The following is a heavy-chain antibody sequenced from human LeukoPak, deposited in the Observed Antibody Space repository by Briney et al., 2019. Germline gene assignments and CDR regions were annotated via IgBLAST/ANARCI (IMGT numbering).Heavy chain of an antibody. V-gene: IGHV3-66*01. Sequence: PGGSLRLSCAASGFTVSSNYMSWDRQAPGKGLEWVSVIYSGGSTYYADSVKGRFTISRDNSKNTLYLQMNSLRAEDTAVYYCAREGGSAHIAAAGTMVYWGQGTLVTVSS. J-gene: IGHJ4*02. CDR2: IYSGGST. D-gene: IGHD6-13*01. CDR3: AREGGSAHIAAAGTMVY. CDR1: GFTVSSNY.